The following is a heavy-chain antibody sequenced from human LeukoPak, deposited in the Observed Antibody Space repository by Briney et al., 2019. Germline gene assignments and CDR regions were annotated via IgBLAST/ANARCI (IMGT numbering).Heavy chain of an antibody. CDR1: RFTFSNYW. V-gene: IGHV3-74*01. Sequence: GGSLRLSCAASRFTFSNYWMHWVRQAPGKGLVWVSRIYNDGSSTSYADSVKGRFTISRDNAKSTLYLQMNSLRAEDTAVYYCARVRGGSGRSYAADAFDTWGQGTMVTVSS. J-gene: IGHJ3*02. CDR2: IYNDGSST. D-gene: IGHD1-26*01. CDR3: ARVRGGSGRSYAADAFDT.